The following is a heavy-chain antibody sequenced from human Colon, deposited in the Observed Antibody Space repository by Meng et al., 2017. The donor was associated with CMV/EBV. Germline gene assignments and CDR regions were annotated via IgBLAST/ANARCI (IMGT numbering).Heavy chain of an antibody. CDR3: ARGIPDF. Sequence: SLQCSCQASGYSFTIYGIHWVRQATGPGLAWLGWLTPTSCVTGYAPGFQGRITMTRNTSVNTAYMELRSLSFEDTAIYFCARGIPDFWGQGTLVTVSS. D-gene: IGHD3/OR15-3a*01. J-gene: IGHJ4*02. CDR1: GYSFTIYG. V-gene: IGHV1-8*01. CDR2: LTPTSCVT.